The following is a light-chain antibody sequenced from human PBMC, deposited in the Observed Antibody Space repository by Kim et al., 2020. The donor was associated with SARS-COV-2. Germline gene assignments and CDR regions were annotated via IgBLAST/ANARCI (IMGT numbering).Light chain of an antibody. J-gene: IGKJ4*01. CDR2: LGS. Sequence: PASISCRSSQSLLHSNGYSYLDWYLQKPGQSPQLLIYLGSTRASGVPDRFSGSGSGTDFTLKISRVEAEDVGVYYCMQALQTPLTFGGGTKVDIK. CDR3: MQALQTPLT. CDR1: QSLLHSNGYSY. V-gene: IGKV2-28*01.